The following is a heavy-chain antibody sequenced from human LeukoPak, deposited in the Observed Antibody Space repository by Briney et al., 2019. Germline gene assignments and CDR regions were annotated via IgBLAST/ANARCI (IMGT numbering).Heavy chain of an antibody. CDR3: ARDLVMYYYGSGSYWSDDY. J-gene: IGHJ4*02. Sequence: ASVKVSCKASGYTFTSYYMHWVRQAPGQGLEWMGWINPNSGGTNYAQKFQGRVTMTRDTSISTAYMELSRLRSDDTAVYYCARDLVMYYYGSGSYWSDDYWGQGTLVTVSS. D-gene: IGHD3-10*01. CDR1: GYTFTSYY. V-gene: IGHV1-2*02. CDR2: INPNSGGT.